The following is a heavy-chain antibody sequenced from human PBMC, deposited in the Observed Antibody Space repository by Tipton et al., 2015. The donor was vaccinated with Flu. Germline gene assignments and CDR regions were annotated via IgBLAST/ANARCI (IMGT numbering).Heavy chain of an antibody. CDR1: GFTFGSYG. V-gene: IGHV3-30*03. CDR3: ARVYTSYFFDH. CDR2: ISYDGSEE. J-gene: IGHJ4*02. Sequence: RSLRLSCAASGFTFGSYGMHWVRQAPGTGLEWVAFISYDGSEENYADSVKGRFTISRDKTKNTLYLGMNSLGADDTAVYYCARVYTSYFFDHWGQGTLVTVSS. D-gene: IGHD2-2*02.